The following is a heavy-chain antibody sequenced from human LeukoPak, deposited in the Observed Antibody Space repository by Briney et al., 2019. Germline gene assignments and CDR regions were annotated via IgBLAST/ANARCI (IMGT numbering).Heavy chain of an antibody. CDR3: AKDGSIVPSDY. CDR2: ISGSGGST. Sequence: GGSLRLSCAASGFTFSSYAMSWVRQAPGKGLEWVSAISGSGGSTYYADSVKGRFTISRDNSKDTLYLEMNSLRAEGTAVYYCAKDGSIVPSDYWGQGTLVTVSS. J-gene: IGHJ4*02. V-gene: IGHV3-23*01. CDR1: GFTFSSYA. D-gene: IGHD1-26*01.